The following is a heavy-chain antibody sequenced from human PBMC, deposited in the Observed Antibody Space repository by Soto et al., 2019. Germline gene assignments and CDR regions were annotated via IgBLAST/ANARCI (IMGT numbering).Heavy chain of an antibody. J-gene: IGHJ3*02. D-gene: IGHD2-15*01. Sequence: GGSLRLSCAASGFTFSSYSMNWVRQAPGKGLEWVSSISSSSSYIYYADSVKGRFTISRDNAKNSLYLQMNSLRAEDTVVYYCARIQRGYDAFDILGQGTMDTV. V-gene: IGHV3-21*01. CDR2: ISSSSSYI. CDR3: ARIQRGYDAFDI. CDR1: GFTFSSYS.